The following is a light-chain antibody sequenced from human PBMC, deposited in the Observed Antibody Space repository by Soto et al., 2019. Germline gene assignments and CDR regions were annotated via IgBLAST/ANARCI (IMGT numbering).Light chain of an antibody. CDR2: SNN. Sequence: QSVLTQPPSASGTPGQRVTISCSGSSSNIGSNTVNWYQQLPATAPNLLIYSNNQRPSGVPDRFSRSKSGTSASVAIRGLTAEHDDDYYCASWNDGLNGVVFGGGTKVTVL. V-gene: IGLV1-44*01. CDR1: SSNIGSNT. J-gene: IGLJ2*01. CDR3: ASWNDGLNGVV.